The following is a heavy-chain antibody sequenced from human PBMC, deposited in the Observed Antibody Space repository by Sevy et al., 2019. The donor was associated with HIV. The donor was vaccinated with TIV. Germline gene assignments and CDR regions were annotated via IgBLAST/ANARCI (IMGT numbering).Heavy chain of an antibody. J-gene: IGHJ6*02. CDR1: GYTFTGYY. D-gene: IGHD6-6*01. Sequence: ASVKVSCKASGYTFTGYYMHWVRQAPGQGLEWMGWINPNSGGTNYAQKFQGRVTMTRDTSISTAYMELSRLRSDDTAVYYCGREKYSSLLGYYYGMDVWGQGTTVTVSS. V-gene: IGHV1-2*02. CDR3: GREKYSSLLGYYYGMDV. CDR2: INPNSGGT.